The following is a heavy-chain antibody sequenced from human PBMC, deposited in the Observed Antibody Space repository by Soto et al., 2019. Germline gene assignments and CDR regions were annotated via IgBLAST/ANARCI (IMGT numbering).Heavy chain of an antibody. CDR3: ARDLHLDAFDI. J-gene: IGHJ3*02. CDR2: IYYSGST. Sequence: TLSLTCTVSGGSLIRGGYYLIWVRQHPGKGLEWIGYIYYSGSTYYNPSLKSRVTISVDTSKNQFSLKLSSVTAADTAVYYCARDLHLDAFDIWGQGAMVTVSS. V-gene: IGHV4-31*03. CDR1: GGSLIRGGYY.